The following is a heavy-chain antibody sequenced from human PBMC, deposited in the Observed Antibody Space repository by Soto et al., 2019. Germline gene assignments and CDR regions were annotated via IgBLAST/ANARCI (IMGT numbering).Heavy chain of an antibody. Sequence: GESLKISCKGSGYSFTSYWIGWVRQMPGKGLEWMGIIYPGDSDTRYSPSFQGQVTISADKSISTAYLQWSSLKASDTAMYYCARQPDILTGFSWFDPWGQGTLVTVSS. V-gene: IGHV5-51*01. CDR1: GYSFTSYW. CDR2: IYPGDSDT. CDR3: ARQPDILTGFSWFDP. D-gene: IGHD3-9*01. J-gene: IGHJ5*02.